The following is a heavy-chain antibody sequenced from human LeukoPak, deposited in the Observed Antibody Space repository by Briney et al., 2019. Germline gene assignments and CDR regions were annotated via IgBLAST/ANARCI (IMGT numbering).Heavy chain of an antibody. D-gene: IGHD1-26*01. CDR3: ATEYSGSYAFDY. J-gene: IGHJ4*02. Sequence: ASVTVSCKVSGYTLTELSMHWVRQAPGKGIEWMGGFDPEDGETIYAQKFQGRVTMTEDTSTDTAYMELSSLRSEDTAVYYCATEYSGSYAFDYWGQGTLVTVSS. V-gene: IGHV1-24*01. CDR1: GYTLTELS. CDR2: FDPEDGET.